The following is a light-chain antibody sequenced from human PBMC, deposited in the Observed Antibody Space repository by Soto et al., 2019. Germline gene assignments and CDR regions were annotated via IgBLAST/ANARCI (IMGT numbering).Light chain of an antibody. CDR2: EGS. CDR3: CSYGRGGTPE. CDR1: RSDVETSDV. V-gene: IGLV2-23*01. J-gene: IGLJ3*02. Sequence: QSALTQPASVSGPPGQSITISCTGSRSDVETSDVVSWYQQHPGQAPKAVIYEGSRRLPGVSNRFSGSKSGNTASLIISGLQTEDEADYYCCSYGRGGTPEFGGGTKLTVL.